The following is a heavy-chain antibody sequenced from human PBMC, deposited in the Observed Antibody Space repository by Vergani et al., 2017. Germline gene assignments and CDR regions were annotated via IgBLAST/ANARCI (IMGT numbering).Heavy chain of an antibody. D-gene: IGHD3-10*01. J-gene: IGHJ6*03. CDR2: IYYSGST. CDR3: ARGVSGSGIYDYYYYMDV. CDR1: GGSISSGDYY. Sequence: QVQLQESGPGLVKPSQTLSLTCTVSGGSISSGDYYWSWIRQHPGKGLEWIGYIYYSGSTYYNPSLKSRVTISVDTSKNQFYLKLRSVTAADKAVYYCARGVSGSGIYDYYYYMDVWGKGTTVTVSS. V-gene: IGHV4-31*03.